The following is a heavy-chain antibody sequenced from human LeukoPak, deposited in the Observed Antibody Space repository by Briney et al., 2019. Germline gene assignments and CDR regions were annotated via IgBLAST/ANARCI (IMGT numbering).Heavy chain of an antibody. J-gene: IGHJ3*02. D-gene: IGHD6-19*01. CDR1: GGSISSNY. V-gene: IGHV4-59*01. Sequence: SETLSLTCTVSGGSISSNYWSWIRQPPGKGLEWIGFIYYSGSTNYNPSLKSRVTISVDTSKNEFSLKLSSVTAADTAVYYCARGLSGWRNDAFDIWGQGTMVIVSS. CDR3: ARGLSGWRNDAFDI. CDR2: IYYSGST.